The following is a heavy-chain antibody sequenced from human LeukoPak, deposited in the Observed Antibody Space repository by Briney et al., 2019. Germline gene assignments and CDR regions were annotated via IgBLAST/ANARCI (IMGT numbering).Heavy chain of an antibody. CDR3: ASGSHVRVYDSNPYYGHY. V-gene: IGHV1-46*01. CDR1: GYSFSSYY. J-gene: IGHJ4*02. Sequence: ASVKVSCKASGYSFSSYYMIWVRQAPGQGLEWMGIINPGGGSTYYAQKFQGRVTMTRDMSTSTVYMELSSLRSEDTALYYCASGSHVRVYDSNPYYGHYWGQGTLVTVSS. CDR2: INPGGGST. D-gene: IGHD3-22*01.